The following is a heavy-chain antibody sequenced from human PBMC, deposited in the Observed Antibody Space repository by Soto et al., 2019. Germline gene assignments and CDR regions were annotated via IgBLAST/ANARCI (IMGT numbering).Heavy chain of an antibody. CDR3: APYRFSSAFGM. V-gene: IGHV1-3*04. CDR2: VNTGTGKI. D-gene: IGHD1-26*01. Sequence: QVKLVQSGAEVKKPGASVKLSCTASGYTFSHSPIHWVRQAPGQGLEWMGWVNTGTGKIQYSEKLQGRVIITMDTPATKDYAALSSLRAKQTVMYYSAPYRFSSAFGMCGKRKVVTVTS. J-gene: IGHJ3*02. CDR1: GYTFSHSP.